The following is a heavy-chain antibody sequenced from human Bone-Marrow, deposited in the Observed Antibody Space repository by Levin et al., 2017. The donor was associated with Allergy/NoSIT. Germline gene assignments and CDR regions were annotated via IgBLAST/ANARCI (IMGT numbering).Heavy chain of an antibody. CDR3: ARTRDDFWSGYFHDAFDI. CDR2: TFHSENA. V-gene: IGHV4-39*07. CDR1: GGSISSSSFY. Sequence: SETLSLTCAVSGGSISSSSFYWGWIRQPPGTGLEWIGDTFHSENAYYNPSLKSRVTISVDTSKNQFSLRLNSVTAADTAVYYCARTRDDFWSGYFHDAFDIWGPGTMVTVSS. J-gene: IGHJ3*02. D-gene: IGHD3-3*01.